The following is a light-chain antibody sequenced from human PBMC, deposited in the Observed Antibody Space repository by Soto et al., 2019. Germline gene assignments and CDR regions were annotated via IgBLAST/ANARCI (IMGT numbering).Light chain of an antibody. CDR3: SSYASSSPFV. V-gene: IGLV2-14*01. Sequence: QSALTQPASVSGSPGQSITISCTGTGSDVGGYKYVSWYQQLPGKALKLMIYDVSYRPSGVSNRFSGSKSGNTASLIISGLQAEDEADYYCSSYASSSPFVFGTGTKVTVL. CDR2: DVS. CDR1: GSDVGGYKY. J-gene: IGLJ1*01.